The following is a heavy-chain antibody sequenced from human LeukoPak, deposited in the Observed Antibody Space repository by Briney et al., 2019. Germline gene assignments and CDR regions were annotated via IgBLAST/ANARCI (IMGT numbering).Heavy chain of an antibody. CDR1: GFTFSSNG. Sequence: PGGSLGLSCAASGFTFSSNGIHWVRQAPGKGLEWVAVIWYDGSNKYYADSVRGRFTISRDNSKNTLYLQMDSLRAEDTALYYCVRDYGDYFDYWGQGTLVTVSS. CDR3: VRDYGDYFDY. V-gene: IGHV3-33*01. J-gene: IGHJ4*02. D-gene: IGHD4-17*01. CDR2: IWYDGSNK.